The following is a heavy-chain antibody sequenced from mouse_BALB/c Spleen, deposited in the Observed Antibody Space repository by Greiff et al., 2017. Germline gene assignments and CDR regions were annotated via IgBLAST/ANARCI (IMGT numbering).Heavy chain of an antibody. V-gene: IGHV2-9*02. CDR3: ARGGYYGSSQYYFDY. D-gene: IGHD1-1*01. CDR1: GFSLTSYG. CDR2: IWAGGST. Sequence: VQVVESGPGLVAPSQSLSITCTVSGFSLTSYGVHWVRQPPGKGLEWLGVIWAGGSTNYNSALMSRLSISKDNSKSQVFLKMNSLQTDDTAMYYCARGGYYGSSQYYFDYWGQGTTLTVSS. J-gene: IGHJ2*01.